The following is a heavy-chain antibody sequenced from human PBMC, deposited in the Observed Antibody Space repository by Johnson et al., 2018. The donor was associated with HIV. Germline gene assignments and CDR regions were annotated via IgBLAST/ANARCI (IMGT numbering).Heavy chain of an antibody. V-gene: IGHV3-13*01. J-gene: IGHJ3*02. CDR1: GFTFSSSD. D-gene: IGHD4-23*01. CDR3: AREAQTHAFDI. CDR2: IGPAGDT. Sequence: VQLVESGGGLVQPGGSLRLSCAASGFTFSSSDMHWVRQATGKGLEWVSAIGPAGDTYYPGSVKGQFTNSRENAKNSVYLQMNSLRAGDTAVYYCAREAQTHAFDIWGQGTMVTVSS.